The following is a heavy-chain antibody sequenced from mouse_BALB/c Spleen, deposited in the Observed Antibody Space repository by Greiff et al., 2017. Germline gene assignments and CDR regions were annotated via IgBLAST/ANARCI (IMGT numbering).Heavy chain of an antibody. CDR2: IDPSDSYT. D-gene: IGHD2-4*01. J-gene: IGHJ4*01. CDR3: TRHDYYDYDYAMDY. Sequence: QVQLQQPGAELVKPGASVKMSCKASGYTFTSYWMHWVKQRPGQGLEWIGVIDPSDSYTSYNQKFKGKATLTVDTSSSTAYMQLSSLTSEDSAVYYCTRHDYYDYDYAMDYWGQGTSVTVSS. CDR1: GYTFTSYW. V-gene: IGHV1S127*01.